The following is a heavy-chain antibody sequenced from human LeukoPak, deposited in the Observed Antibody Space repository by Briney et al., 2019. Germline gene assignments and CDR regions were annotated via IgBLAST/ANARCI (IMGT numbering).Heavy chain of an antibody. CDR3: ARRGVTYYYGSGSHARDSDAFDI. D-gene: IGHD3-10*01. V-gene: IGHV4-30-4*01. J-gene: IGHJ3*02. CDR1: GDSISSGDYY. CDR2: IDYSGST. Sequence: PSETLSLTCTASGDSISSGDYYWSWIRQPPGKGLEWIGYIDYSGSTYYNPSLKSRVTISVDTSKNQFSLKLSSVTAADTAVYYCARRGVTYYYGSGSHARDSDAFDIWGQGTMVTVSS.